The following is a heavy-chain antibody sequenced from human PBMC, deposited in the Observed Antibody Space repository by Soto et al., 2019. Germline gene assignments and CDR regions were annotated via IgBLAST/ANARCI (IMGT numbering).Heavy chain of an antibody. CDR2: ISAYNGNT. CDR3: ASYCGGDCYSNYYYGMDV. Sequence: GSVKVSCKASGYTFTSYGISWVRQAPGQGLEWMGWISAYNGNTNYAQKLQGRVTMTTDTSTSTAYMELRSLRSDDTAVYYCASYCGGDCYSNYYYGMDVWGQGTTVTVSS. J-gene: IGHJ6*02. V-gene: IGHV1-18*01. CDR1: GYTFTSYG. D-gene: IGHD2-21*02.